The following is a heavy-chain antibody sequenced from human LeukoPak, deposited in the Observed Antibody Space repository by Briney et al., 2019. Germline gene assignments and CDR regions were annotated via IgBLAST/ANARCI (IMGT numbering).Heavy chain of an antibody. CDR3: ARDRGGTITMVPGGYFDY. V-gene: IGHV1-46*01. J-gene: IGHJ4*02. CDR2: INPSGGST. Sequence: ASVKVSCKASGYTFTSYYMHWVRQAPGQGLEWMGIINPSGGSTSYAQKFQGRVTMTRDMSTSTVYMELSSLRSDDTAVYYCARDRGGTITMVPGGYFDYWGQGTLVTVSS. D-gene: IGHD3-10*01. CDR1: GYTFTSYY.